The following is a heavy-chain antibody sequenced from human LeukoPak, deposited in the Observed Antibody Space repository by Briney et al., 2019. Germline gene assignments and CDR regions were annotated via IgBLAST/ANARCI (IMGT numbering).Heavy chain of an antibody. D-gene: IGHD2-15*01. CDR1: GGSFSGYY. J-gene: IGHJ6*03. Sequence: PSETLSLTCAVYGGSFSGYYWSWIRQPAGKGLEWIGRIYTSGSTNYNPSLKSRVTISVDTSKNQFSLKLSSVTAADTAVYYCARVSSQARYWYHYYYMDVWGKGTTVTISS. CDR2: IYTSGST. V-gene: IGHV4-59*10. CDR3: ARVSSQARYWYHYYYMDV.